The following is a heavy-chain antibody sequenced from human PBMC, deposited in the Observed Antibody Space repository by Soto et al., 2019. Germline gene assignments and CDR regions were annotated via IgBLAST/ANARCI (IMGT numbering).Heavy chain of an antibody. Sequence: GASVKVSCKTSVYTFTGYYMHWLRQAPGQGLEWMGIINPSGGNTSYRQKFQGRVTMTRDTSTSTVYMELSSLRSEDTAVYYCARDPLAPRPAENYFDYWGQGTLVTV. CDR2: INPSGGNT. CDR1: VYTFTGYY. J-gene: IGHJ4*02. D-gene: IGHD6-6*01. CDR3: ARDPLAPRPAENYFDY. V-gene: IGHV1-46*01.